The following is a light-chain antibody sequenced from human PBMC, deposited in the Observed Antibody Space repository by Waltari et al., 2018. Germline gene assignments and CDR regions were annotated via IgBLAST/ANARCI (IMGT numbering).Light chain of an antibody. V-gene: IGLV3-19*01. CDR1: SPRSYY. CDR3: NSRDSSGNPV. Sequence: SSEMTQDPAVSVALGQTVRITCQGDSPRSYYASWYQQKPGQAPLLVIYGKNNRPSGIPDRFSGSSSGNTASLTITGAQAEDEADYYCNSRDSSGNPVFGGGTKLTVL. J-gene: IGLJ3*02. CDR2: GKN.